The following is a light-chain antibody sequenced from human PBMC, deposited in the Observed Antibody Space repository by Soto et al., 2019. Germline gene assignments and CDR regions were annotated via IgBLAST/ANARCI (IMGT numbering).Light chain of an antibody. Sequence: QSALTQPASVSGSPGQSITISCTGTSSDIGSYNLVSWYQQHPGKAPKLMIYEGSKRPSGVSNRFSGSKSGNTASLTISGLLAEDEADYYCCSYAGSSIWVFGGGTKVTVL. V-gene: IGLV2-23*01. CDR3: CSYAGSSIWV. J-gene: IGLJ3*02. CDR2: EGS. CDR1: SSDIGSYNL.